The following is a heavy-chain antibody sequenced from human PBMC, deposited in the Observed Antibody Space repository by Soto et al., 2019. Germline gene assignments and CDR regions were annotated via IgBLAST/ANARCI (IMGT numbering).Heavy chain of an antibody. D-gene: IGHD2-2*01. CDR2: IYPYDSDT. CDR3: ARHLVGSTRGNFDP. J-gene: IGHJ5*02. CDR1: GYSFTSYW. V-gene: IGHV5-51*01. Sequence: GESLKISCKTSGYSFTSYWIGWVRQMPGKGMEWMGNIYPYDSDTRYSPSFQGQVTISADTSITTAYLQWSGLRASDTAMYFCARHLVGSTRGNFDPWGQGTRVTVSS.